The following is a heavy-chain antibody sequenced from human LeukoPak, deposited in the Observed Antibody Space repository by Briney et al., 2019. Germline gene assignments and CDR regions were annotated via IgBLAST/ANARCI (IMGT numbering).Heavy chain of an antibody. J-gene: IGHJ4*02. CDR1: GYTFTGYY. D-gene: IGHD3-22*01. CDR3: ARVLYYDSSGYYFGY. CDR2: INPNSGGT. V-gene: IGHV1-2*02. Sequence: ASVKVSCKASGYTFTGYYMHWVRQAPGQGLEWMGWINPNSGGTNYAQKFQGRVTMTRDTSISTAYMELSRLRSDDTAVYYCARVLYYDSSGYYFGYWGQGTLVTVSS.